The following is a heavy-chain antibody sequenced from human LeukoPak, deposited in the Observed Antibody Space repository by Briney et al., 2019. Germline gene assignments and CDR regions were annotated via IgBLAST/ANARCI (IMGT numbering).Heavy chain of an antibody. CDR3: ARALSSGWSHAFDI. CDR1: GFTFSVYT. D-gene: IGHD6-19*01. Sequence: PGGSLRVSCAASGFTFSVYTIHWVRQAPGKGLEWVAVMSSDGSNKYYADSVKGRFTISRDNSRNTMYLQMNSLRAEDTAVYYCARALSSGWSHAFDIWGQGTMITVSS. CDR2: MSSDGSNK. J-gene: IGHJ3*02. V-gene: IGHV3-30-3*01.